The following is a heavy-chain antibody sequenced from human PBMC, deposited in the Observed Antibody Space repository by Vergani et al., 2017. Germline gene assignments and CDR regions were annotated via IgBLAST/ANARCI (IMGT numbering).Heavy chain of an antibody. V-gene: IGHV3-30-3*01. CDR2: VSYDGSNK. Sequence: QVQLVESGGGVVQPGRSLRLSCAASGFTLSSYAMHWVRQAPGKGRGGVAVVSYDGSNKYYADSVKGRFTISRDNSKNTLYLQMNSLRAEDTAVYSWARDPTVAGTYYYYMDVWGKGTTVTVSS. D-gene: IGHD6-19*01. J-gene: IGHJ6*03. CDR3: ARDPTVAGTYYYYMDV. CDR1: GFTLSSYA.